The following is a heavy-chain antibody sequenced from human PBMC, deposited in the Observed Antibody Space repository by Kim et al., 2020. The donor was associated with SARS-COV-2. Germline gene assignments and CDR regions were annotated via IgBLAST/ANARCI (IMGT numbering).Heavy chain of an antibody. CDR2: ISGSGGST. V-gene: IGHV3-23*01. CDR3: AKDYYYDSSNTGGGNY. CDR1: GFTFSSYA. J-gene: IGHJ4*02. Sequence: GGSLRLSCAASGFTFSSYAMSWVRQAPGKGLEWVSAISGSGGSTYYADSVKGRFTISRDNSKNTLYLQMNSLRAEDTAVYYCAKDYYYDSSNTGGGNYWGQGTLVTVSS. D-gene: IGHD3-22*01.